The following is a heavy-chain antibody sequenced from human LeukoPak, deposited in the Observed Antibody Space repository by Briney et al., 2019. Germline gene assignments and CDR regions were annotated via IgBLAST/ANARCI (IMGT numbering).Heavy chain of an antibody. Sequence: GGSLRLSCAASGFTFSSYAMSWVRQAPGKGLEWVSAISGSGGSTYYADSVKGRFTISRDNSKNTLYLQMNSLRAEDTAVYYCATSDFWSGYYKFRAGYFQHWGQGTLVTVSS. CDR1: GFTFSSYA. CDR3: ATSDFWSGYYKFRAGYFQH. CDR2: ISGSGGST. D-gene: IGHD3-3*01. J-gene: IGHJ1*01. V-gene: IGHV3-23*01.